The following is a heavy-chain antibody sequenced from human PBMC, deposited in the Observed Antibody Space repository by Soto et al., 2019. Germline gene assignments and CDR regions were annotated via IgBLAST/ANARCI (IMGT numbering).Heavy chain of an antibody. CDR2: IIPIFGTA. Sequence: QVQLVQSGAEVKKPGSSVKVSCKASGGTFSSYAISWVRQAPGQGLEWMGGIIPIFGTANYAQKFQGRVTITADESTSTAYMELNSLRSEDPAVYYCASVPELERRRDYWGQEALVTVSS. D-gene: IGHD1-1*01. J-gene: IGHJ4*02. CDR1: GGTFSSYA. V-gene: IGHV1-69*12. CDR3: ASVPELERRRDY.